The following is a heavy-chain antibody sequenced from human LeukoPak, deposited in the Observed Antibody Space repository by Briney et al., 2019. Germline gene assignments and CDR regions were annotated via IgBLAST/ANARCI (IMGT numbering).Heavy chain of an antibody. V-gene: IGHV4-39*01. D-gene: IGHD4-11*01. J-gene: IGHJ6*03. CDR1: GFTFSDYY. CDR3: ARQTYSNYVSYYYMDV. Sequence: PGGSLRLSCEASGFTFSDYYMSWIRQAPGKGLEWIGSIYYSGSTYYNPSLKSRVTISVDTSKNQFSLKLSSVTAADTAVYYCARQTYSNYVSYYYMDVWGKGTTVTISS. CDR2: IYYSGST.